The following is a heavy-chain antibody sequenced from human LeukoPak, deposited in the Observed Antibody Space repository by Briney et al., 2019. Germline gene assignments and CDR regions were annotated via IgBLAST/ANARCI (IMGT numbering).Heavy chain of an antibody. V-gene: IGHV3-48*03. D-gene: IGHD6-19*01. CDR3: ARSSRTYSSGSTTDYYYYGMDV. J-gene: IGHJ6*04. CDR2: ISSSGSTI. CDR1: GFTFSSYE. Sequence: GGSLRLSCAASGFTFSSYEMNWVRQAPGKGLEWVSYISSSGSTIYYADSVKGRFTISRDNSKNTLYLQMNSLRAEDTAVYYCARSSRTYSSGSTTDYYYYGMDVWGKGTTVTVSS.